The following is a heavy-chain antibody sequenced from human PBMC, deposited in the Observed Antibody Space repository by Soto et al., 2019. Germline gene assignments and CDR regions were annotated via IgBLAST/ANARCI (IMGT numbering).Heavy chain of an antibody. J-gene: IGHJ5*02. Sequence: ASVKVSCTASGYTFTSYGISWVRQAPGQGLEWMGWISAYNGKTNYAQKLQGRVTMTTDTATSTAYMELRSRRSDDTAVYYCARRSPSGFDPWGQGTLVTVSS. CDR1: GYTFTSYG. V-gene: IGHV1-18*01. D-gene: IGHD3-3*01. CDR2: ISAYNGKT. CDR3: ARRSPSGFDP.